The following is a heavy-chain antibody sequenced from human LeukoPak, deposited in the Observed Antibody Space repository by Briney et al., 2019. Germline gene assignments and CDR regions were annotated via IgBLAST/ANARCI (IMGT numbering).Heavy chain of an antibody. Sequence: PSETLSLTCAVYGGSFSGYYWSWIRQPPGKGLEWIGEINHSGSTNYNPSLKSRVTISVDTSKNQFSLKLSSVTAADTAVYYCARDGYYGSGSYCWFDPWGQGTLVTVSS. V-gene: IGHV4-34*01. CDR3: ARDGYYGSGSYCWFDP. J-gene: IGHJ5*02. CDR2: INHSGST. D-gene: IGHD3-10*01. CDR1: GGSFSGYY.